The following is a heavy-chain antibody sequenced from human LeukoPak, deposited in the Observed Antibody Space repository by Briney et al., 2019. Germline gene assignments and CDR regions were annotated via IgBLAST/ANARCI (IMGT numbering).Heavy chain of an antibody. CDR2: ISYDGSNK. CDR3: ARDGTMGDYYYYYMDV. J-gene: IGHJ6*03. CDR1: GFTFSSYA. D-gene: IGHD1-1*01. V-gene: IGHV3-30*04. Sequence: PGGSLRLSCAASGFTFSSYAMHWVRQAPGKGLEWVAVISYDGSNKYYADSVKGRFTISRDNSKNTLYLQMNSLRAEDTAVYYCARDGTMGDYYYYYMDVWGKGTTVTVSS.